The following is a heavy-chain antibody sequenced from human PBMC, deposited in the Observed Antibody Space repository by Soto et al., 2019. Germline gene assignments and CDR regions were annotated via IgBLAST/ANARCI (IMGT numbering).Heavy chain of an antibody. CDR1: GFTLSSYG. D-gene: IGHD1-7*01. CDR2: IWYDGSNK. Sequence: QVQLVESGGGVVQPGRSLRLSCAASGFTLSSYGMHWVRQAPGKGLEWVAVIWYDGSNKYYADSVKGRFTISRDNSKNTLYLQMNSLRAEDTAVYYCARVVDGGSITGTTAFDYWGQGTLVTVSS. J-gene: IGHJ4*02. V-gene: IGHV3-33*01. CDR3: ARVVDGGSITGTTAFDY.